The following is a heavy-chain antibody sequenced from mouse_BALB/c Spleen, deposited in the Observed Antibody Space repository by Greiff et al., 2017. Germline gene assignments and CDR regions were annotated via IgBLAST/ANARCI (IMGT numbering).Heavy chain of an antibody. CDR1: GYTFTSYV. V-gene: IGHV1-14*01. D-gene: IGHD1-1*01. J-gene: IGHJ3*01. CDR2: INPYNDGT. CDR3: ARDYGSSYVAY. Sequence: VQLQQSGPELVKPGASVKISCKASGYTFTSYVMHWVKQKPGQGLEWIGYINPYNDGTKYNEKFKGKATLTSDKSSSTAYMELSSLTSEDSAVYYCARDYGSSYVAYWGQGTLVTVSA.